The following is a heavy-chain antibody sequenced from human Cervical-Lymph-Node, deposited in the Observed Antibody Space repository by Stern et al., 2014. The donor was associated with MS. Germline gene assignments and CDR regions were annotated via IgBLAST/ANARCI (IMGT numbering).Heavy chain of an antibody. CDR2: IIPMFGTA. J-gene: IGHJ4*02. CDR1: GGTFSNYA. V-gene: IGHV1-69*18. D-gene: IGHD4-11*01. CDR3: ARDIALTTKYYFDY. Sequence: QVQLGQSGAEVKKPASSVKVSCKASGGTFSNYAISWVRQAPGHGLEWMGMIIPMFGTANYAQKFQGRVTITADESTSTAYMELSSLRSEDTAVYYCARDIALTTKYYFDYWGQGTLVTVSS.